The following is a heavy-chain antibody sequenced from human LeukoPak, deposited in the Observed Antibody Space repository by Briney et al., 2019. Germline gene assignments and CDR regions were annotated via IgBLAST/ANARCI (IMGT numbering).Heavy chain of an antibody. CDR1: GFIFSSYG. J-gene: IGHJ4*02. CDR3: AKDIRLYYGSGSYFDY. CDR2: IRYDGSNK. V-gene: IGHV3-30*02. D-gene: IGHD3-10*01. Sequence: GGSLRLSCAASGFIFSSYGMHWVRQAPGKGLEWVAFIRYDGSNKYYADSVKGRFTISRDNSKNTLYLQMNSLRAEDTAVYYCAKDIRLYYGSGSYFDYWGQGTLVTVSS.